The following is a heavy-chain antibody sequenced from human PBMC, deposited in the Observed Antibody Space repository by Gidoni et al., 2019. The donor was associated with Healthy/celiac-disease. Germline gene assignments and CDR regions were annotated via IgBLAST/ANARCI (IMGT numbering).Heavy chain of an antibody. J-gene: IGHJ2*01. V-gene: IGHV3-23*01. D-gene: IGHD1-26*01. CDR1: GFPFSSYA. CDR2: ISGSGGST. CDR3: AKRYPGENRRYWYFDL. Sequence: EVQLLESGGGLVQPGGSLRLSCAASGFPFSSYAMSWVRQAPGKGLKWVSAISGSGGSTYYADSVKGRFTISRDNSKNTLYLQMNSLRAEDTAVYYCAKRYPGENRRYWYFDLWGRGTLVTVSS.